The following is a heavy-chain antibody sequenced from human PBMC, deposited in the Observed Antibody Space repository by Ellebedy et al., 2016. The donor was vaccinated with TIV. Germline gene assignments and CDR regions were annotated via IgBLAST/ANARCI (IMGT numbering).Heavy chain of an antibody. D-gene: IGHD2-21*02. CDR3: ARTDPWQPIDD. J-gene: IGHJ4*02. V-gene: IGHV4-39*01. Sequence: MPSETLSLTCSVSGGSVSSTSYYWAWLRPPPGKGLEYIGSVYYSGSPYYNPSFKSRVTLSADTSKNQFSLNLRTVTAADKAVYYCARTDPWQPIDDWGQGILVSVSS. CDR2: VYYSGSP. CDR1: GGSVSSTSYY.